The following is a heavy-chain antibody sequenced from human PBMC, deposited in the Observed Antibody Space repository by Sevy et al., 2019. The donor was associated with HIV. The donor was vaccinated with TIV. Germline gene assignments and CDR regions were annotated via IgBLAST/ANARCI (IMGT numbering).Heavy chain of an antibody. Sequence: GGSLRLSCAASGFTFSNYGMHWVRQAPGKGLESVAVIWYDGSYKYYADSVKGRFTISRDNTKSTLYLQMNSLRAEDTAVYYCAKTFAIFGVLMSPDFDPWGQGTLVTVSS. CDR2: IWYDGSYK. CDR3: AKTFAIFGVLMSPDFDP. CDR1: GFTFSNYG. J-gene: IGHJ5*02. V-gene: IGHV3-33*06. D-gene: IGHD3-3*01.